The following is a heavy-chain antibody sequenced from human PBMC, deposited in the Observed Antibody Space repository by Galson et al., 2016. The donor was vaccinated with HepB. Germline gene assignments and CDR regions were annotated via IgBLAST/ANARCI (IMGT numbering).Heavy chain of an antibody. D-gene: IGHD7-27*01. V-gene: IGHV6-1*01. CDR2: TYYRSKWHF. Sequence: CAISGDSVSSNSAGWYWIRQSPSRGLEWLGRTYYRSKWHFDYAESVKGRITINPDTAKNQFSLQLNSVTPDDTAVYYCARSYLLGRGFGWWGQGTLVTVSS. CDR3: ARSYLLGRGFGW. J-gene: IGHJ4*02. CDR1: GDSVSSNSAG.